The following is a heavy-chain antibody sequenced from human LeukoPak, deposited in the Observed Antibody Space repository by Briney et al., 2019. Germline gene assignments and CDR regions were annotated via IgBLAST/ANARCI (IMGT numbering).Heavy chain of an antibody. CDR2: IYYSGTT. J-gene: IGHJ6*02. CDR3: AREDPQTTVPEGMDV. D-gene: IGHD4-17*01. Sequence: SETLSLTSTLPGGSIRYYYWSWTRQSPGKGLEWIGYIYYSGTTNYNPSLKSRVTISVDTSKNQFSLQLRSVTAADTAVYYCAREDPQTTVPEGMDVWGQGTTVTVSS. CDR1: GGSIRYYY. V-gene: IGHV4-59*01.